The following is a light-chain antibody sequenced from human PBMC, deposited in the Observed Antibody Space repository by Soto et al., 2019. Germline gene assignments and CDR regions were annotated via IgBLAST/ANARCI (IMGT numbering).Light chain of an antibody. J-gene: IGKJ4*01. CDR3: QQYGSSPAT. V-gene: IGKV1-39*01. CDR2: AAS. Sequence: DIQMTQSPSSLSASVEDRFIITCRASQSISNHLNWYQQKPGKAPKLLIFAASSLQSGVPSRFSGSRSGTDFTLTISRLEPEDFAVYYCQQYGSSPATFGGGTKVDIK. CDR1: QSISNH.